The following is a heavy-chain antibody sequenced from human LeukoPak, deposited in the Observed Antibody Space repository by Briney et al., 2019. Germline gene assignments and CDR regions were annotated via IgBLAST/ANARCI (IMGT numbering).Heavy chain of an antibody. J-gene: IGHJ4*02. V-gene: IGHV3-74*01. CDR1: GFTFSNYW. CDR2: INSDGSTT. CDR3: ARGIPRSYGTDY. D-gene: IGHD4-17*01. Sequence: PGGSLRLSCAASGFTFSNYWMHWVRQTPGKGLVWVSRINSDGSTTNYADSVKGRFTISRDNAENTLYLQMISLRAEDTAVYYCARGIPRSYGTDYWGQGTLVTVSS.